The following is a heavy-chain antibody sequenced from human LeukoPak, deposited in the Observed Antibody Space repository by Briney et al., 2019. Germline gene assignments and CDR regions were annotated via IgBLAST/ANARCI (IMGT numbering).Heavy chain of an antibody. V-gene: IGHV1-18*01. CDR2: ISAYSGNT. CDR1: GYTFTSYA. CDR3: ARDRSVGGINYYDSSGYYGDFDY. Sequence: ASVKVSCKASGYTFTSYAISWVRQAPGQGLEWMGWISAYSGNTNYAQKLQGRVTMTTDTSTSTAYMELRSLRSDDTAVYYCARDRSVGGINYYDSSGYYGDFDYWGQGTLVTVSS. J-gene: IGHJ4*02. D-gene: IGHD3-22*01.